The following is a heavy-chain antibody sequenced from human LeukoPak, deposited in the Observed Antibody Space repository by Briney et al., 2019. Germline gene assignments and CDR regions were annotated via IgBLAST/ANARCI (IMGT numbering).Heavy chain of an antibody. D-gene: IGHD6-13*01. CDR2: IIPILGIA. Sequence: SVKVSCKASGGTFSSYAISWVRQAPGQGLEWMGRIIPILGIANYAQKFQGRATITADKSTSTAYMELSSLRSEDTAVYYCAREAMYSSSWYVNLDYWGQGTLVTVSS. J-gene: IGHJ4*02. CDR3: AREAMYSSSWYVNLDY. CDR1: GGTFSSYA. V-gene: IGHV1-69*04.